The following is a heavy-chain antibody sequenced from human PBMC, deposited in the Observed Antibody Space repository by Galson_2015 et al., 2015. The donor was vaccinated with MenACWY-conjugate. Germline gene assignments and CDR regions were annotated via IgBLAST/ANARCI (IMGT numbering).Heavy chain of an antibody. CDR3: ARQNGGNSAFLTGWYFQH. V-gene: IGHV4-39*01. CDR1: GGSLTAFY. Sequence: SEPLSLTCRVSGGSLTAFYWAWIRQPPGKGLGWIGSIYYSGSTYYNPSLKGRVTISVDTSTNQFTLKWSSVTAADTAVYYCARQNGGNSAFLTGWYFQHWGQGTLVTVSS. D-gene: IGHD4-23*01. CDR2: IYYSGST. J-gene: IGHJ1*01.